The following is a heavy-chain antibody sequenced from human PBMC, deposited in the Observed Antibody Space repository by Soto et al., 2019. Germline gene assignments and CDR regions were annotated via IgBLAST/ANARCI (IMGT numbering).Heavy chain of an antibody. V-gene: IGHV1-3*01. CDR3: ARPRRYSSESYYSWYFAL. Sequence: QVQLVQSGAEVKKPGASVKVSCKASGYTFTSYAMHWVRQAPGQRLEWMGWINAGNGNTKYSQKFQGRVTITRDTSTTTAYMDLSSLRSEDTAVYYCARPRRYSSESYYSWYFALWGRGTLVTVSS. CDR2: INAGNGNT. J-gene: IGHJ2*01. D-gene: IGHD3-10*01. CDR1: GYTFTSYA.